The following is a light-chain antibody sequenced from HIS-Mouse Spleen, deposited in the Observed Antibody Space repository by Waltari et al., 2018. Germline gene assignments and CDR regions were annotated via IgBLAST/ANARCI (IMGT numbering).Light chain of an antibody. CDR3: AAWDDSLSGPV. CDR1: ISNIGSNY. V-gene: IGLV1-47*01. Sequence: QSVLTQPPSASGTPGQRVTISCSGSISNIGSNYVYWYQQLPGTAPKLPIYRNNQRPSGVPDRFSGSKSGTSASLAISGLRSEDEADYYCAAWDDSLSGPVFGGGTKLTVL. J-gene: IGLJ3*02. CDR2: RNN.